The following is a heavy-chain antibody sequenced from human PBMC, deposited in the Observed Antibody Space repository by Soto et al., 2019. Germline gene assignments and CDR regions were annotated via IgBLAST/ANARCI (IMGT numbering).Heavy chain of an antibody. CDR3: ARGGDGFDL. Sequence: WTWIRQHPGKGLEWIGYIYHSGSTYYSPSLKSRVTISVDTSENQFSLKLTSMTAADTAVYYCARGGDGFDLWGQGKMVRLF. J-gene: IGHJ3*01. CDR2: IYHSGST. V-gene: IGHV4-31*02.